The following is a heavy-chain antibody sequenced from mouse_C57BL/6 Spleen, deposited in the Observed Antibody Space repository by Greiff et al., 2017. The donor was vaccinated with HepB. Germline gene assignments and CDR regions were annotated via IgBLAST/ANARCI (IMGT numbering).Heavy chain of an antibody. Sequence: QVQLQQPGAELVRPGSSVKLSCKASGYTFTSYWMHWVKQRPIQGLEWIGNIDPSDSETHYNQKFKDKATLTVDKSSSTAYMQLSSLTSEDAAVYYCLLRRYAMDYWGQGTSVTVSS. CDR1: GYTFTSYW. J-gene: IGHJ4*01. V-gene: IGHV1-52*01. D-gene: IGHD6-5*01. CDR3: LLRRYAMDY. CDR2: IDPSDSET.